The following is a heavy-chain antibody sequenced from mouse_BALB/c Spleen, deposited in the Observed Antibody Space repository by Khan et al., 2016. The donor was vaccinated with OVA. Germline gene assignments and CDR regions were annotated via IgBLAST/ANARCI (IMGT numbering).Heavy chain of an antibody. CDR3: ASGGYWYFDV. CDR1: GYSFTNYG. J-gene: IGHJ1*01. V-gene: IGHV9-3-1*01. Sequence: QIQLVQSGPEVKKPGETVKISCKASGYSFTNYGMSWVRQAPGKGLKWMGWINTYTGEPTYADDFKGRFAFSLETSASTAYLQINNLKNEDTATYCCASGGYWYFDVWGAGTTVTVSS. CDR2: INTYTGEP. D-gene: IGHD1-1*02.